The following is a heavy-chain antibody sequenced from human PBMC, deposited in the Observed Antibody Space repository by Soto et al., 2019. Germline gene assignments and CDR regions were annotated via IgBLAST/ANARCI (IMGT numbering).Heavy chain of an antibody. V-gene: IGHV3-30*04. CDR2: ISYDGSKT. CDR3: ARDRDSSYFPPPYYFDT. Sequence: QVQLVESGGGVVQPGRSLRLSCAASAFTFRSYTMHWVRQAPGKGLEWVATISYDGSKTNYADSVRGRFTISRANSKRTLFLQMDSLRLEDTALYSCARDRDSSYFPPPYYFDTWGQVTLVTVSS. J-gene: IGHJ4*02. CDR1: AFTFRSYT. D-gene: IGHD4-4*01.